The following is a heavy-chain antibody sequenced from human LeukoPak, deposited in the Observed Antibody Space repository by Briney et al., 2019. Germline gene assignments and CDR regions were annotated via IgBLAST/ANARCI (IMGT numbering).Heavy chain of an antibody. CDR1: GGSFSSSLYS. Sequence: SETLSLTCTVSGGSFSSSLYSWGWIRQPPGKGLEWIGNIYYSGTTYYNPSLKSRVTLSIDTSKNQFSLNLSSVTAPDTAVYYCARLMKDYYDSSGYRYYLEYWGQGTLVTVSS. J-gene: IGHJ4*02. CDR2: IYYSGTT. CDR3: ARLMKDYYDSSGYRYYLEY. D-gene: IGHD3-22*01. V-gene: IGHV4-39*01.